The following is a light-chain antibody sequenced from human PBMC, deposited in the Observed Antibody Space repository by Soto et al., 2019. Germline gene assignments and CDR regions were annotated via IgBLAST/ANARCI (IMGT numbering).Light chain of an antibody. Sequence: QSALTQPPSASGSPGQSVTISCTGIRNDIGAYEFVSWYQHHPGKAPKLIIYEVVQRPSGVPDRFSGSKSGNTASLTVSGLQAADEADYYCKSYAGSNTYVFGTGTKLTVL. CDR3: KSYAGSNTYV. V-gene: IGLV2-8*01. CDR1: RNDIGAYEF. CDR2: EVV. J-gene: IGLJ1*01.